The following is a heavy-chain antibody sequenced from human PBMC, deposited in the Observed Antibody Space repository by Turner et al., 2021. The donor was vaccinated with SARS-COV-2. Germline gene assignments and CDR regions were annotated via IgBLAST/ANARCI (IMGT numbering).Heavy chain of an antibody. V-gene: IGHV4-39*01. J-gene: IGHJ6*02. D-gene: IGHD1-26*01. CDR3: AGEVGISYYYYAMDV. CDR2: INCSGSS. Sequence: QLHLLESGPGLVKSSETLSLTCSVSVGSISSRSYYWGWFRQPPGKGLEWVGSINCSGSSDYKPSLKCRVTISVDTTKTQFSLKLSSVTAADTAVYYCAGEVGISYYYYAMDVWGQGTTVTVSS. CDR1: VGSISSRSYY.